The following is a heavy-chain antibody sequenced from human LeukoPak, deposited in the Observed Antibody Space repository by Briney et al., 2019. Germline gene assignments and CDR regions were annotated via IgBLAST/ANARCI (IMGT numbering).Heavy chain of an antibody. Sequence: ASVKVSCKASGYTFTGYYMHWVRQATGQGLEWMGWMNPNSGNTGYAQKFQGRVTITRNTSISTAYMELSSLRSEDTAVYYCARGGRHYKYSGSYYAFDYWGQGTLVTVSS. CDR2: MNPNSGNT. CDR3: ARGGRHYKYSGSYYAFDY. J-gene: IGHJ4*02. V-gene: IGHV1-8*03. CDR1: GYTFTGYY. D-gene: IGHD1-26*01.